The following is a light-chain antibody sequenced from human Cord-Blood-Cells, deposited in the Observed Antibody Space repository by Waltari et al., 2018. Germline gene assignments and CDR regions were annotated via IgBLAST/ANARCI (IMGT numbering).Light chain of an antibody. CDR2: AAS. J-gene: IGKJ2*01. CDR3: QQSYSTPVH. Sequence: DIQMTQSPSSLSASVGDRVTITCRASQSISSYLNWYQQKPGKAPKLLIYAASSLQSGVPSRFSGSGSGTDFTLTISSLQPEDFATYYCQQSYSTPVHFGQGT. CDR1: QSISSY. V-gene: IGKV1-39*01.